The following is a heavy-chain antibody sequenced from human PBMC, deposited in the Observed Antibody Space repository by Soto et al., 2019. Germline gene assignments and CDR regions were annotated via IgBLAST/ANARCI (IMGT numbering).Heavy chain of an antibody. CDR3: AREGVAPYYYYGMDV. CDR1: GYTFTGFA. V-gene: IGHV1-18*01. D-gene: IGHD5-12*01. J-gene: IGHJ6*02. Sequence: ASVKVSCKASGYTFTGFAIQWVRQAPGQRLEWMGWISTYNGDTSYAQTFQGRVTMTTDTSTSTVHMEVRSLRSDDTAVYYCAREGVAPYYYYGMDVWGQGTPVTVS. CDR2: ISTYNGDT.